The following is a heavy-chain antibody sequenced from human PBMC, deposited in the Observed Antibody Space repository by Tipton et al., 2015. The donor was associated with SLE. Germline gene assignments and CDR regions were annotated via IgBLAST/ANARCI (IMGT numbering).Heavy chain of an antibody. D-gene: IGHD1-26*01. CDR2: IIPILGIA. CDR3: ARVGGGSYYFDY. J-gene: IGHJ4*02. V-gene: IGHV1-69*04. CDR1: GGTFSSYT. Sequence: QSWPEVKKPGSSVKVSCKASGGTFSSYTISWVRQAPGQGLEWMGRIIPILGIANYAQKFQGRVTITADKSTSTAYMELSSLRSEDTAVYYCARVGGGSYYFDYWGQGTLVTVSS.